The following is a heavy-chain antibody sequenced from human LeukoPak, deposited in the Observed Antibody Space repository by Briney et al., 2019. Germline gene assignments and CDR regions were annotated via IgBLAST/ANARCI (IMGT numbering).Heavy chain of an antibody. J-gene: IGHJ3*02. CDR1: GGSISSYY. V-gene: IGHV4-59*08. D-gene: IGHD4-17*01. CDR3: ARHGGARLRHDAFDI. Sequence: SETLSLTCTVSGGSISSYYWSWIRQPPGKGLEWIGYIYYSGGTNYNPSLKSRVTISVDTSKNQFSLKLSSVTAAATAVYYCARHGGARLRHDAFDIWGQGTMVTVSS. CDR2: IYYSGGT.